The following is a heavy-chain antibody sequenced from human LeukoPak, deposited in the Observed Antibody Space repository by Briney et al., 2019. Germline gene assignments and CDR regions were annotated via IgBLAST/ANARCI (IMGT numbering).Heavy chain of an antibody. Sequence: GGSLRLSCAASEFTFSNYVMNWVRQAPGEGLDWVGRIASKTDGGATDYAAPVKGRFTISRDDSKNTLNLQMNSLKTEDTAVYYCTTGIRGDWGQGTLVTVSS. J-gene: IGHJ4*02. D-gene: IGHD3-10*01. V-gene: IGHV3-15*04. CDR3: TTGIRGD. CDR1: EFTFSNYV. CDR2: IASKTDGGAT.